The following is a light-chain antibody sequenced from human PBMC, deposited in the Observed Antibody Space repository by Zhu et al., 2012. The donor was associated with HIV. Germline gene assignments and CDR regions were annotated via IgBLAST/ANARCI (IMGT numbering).Light chain of an antibody. J-gene: IGKJ4*01. CDR3: QQYGSSPT. Sequence: EIVLTQSPGTLSLSPGERATLSCRASQTVSRNYLAWYQQKPGQAPRLLIYGASSRATGIPDRFSGSGFGTDFTLTISRLEPEDFAVYYCQQYGSSPTFGGGTKVEIK. CDR1: QTVSRNY. V-gene: IGKV3-20*01. CDR2: GAS.